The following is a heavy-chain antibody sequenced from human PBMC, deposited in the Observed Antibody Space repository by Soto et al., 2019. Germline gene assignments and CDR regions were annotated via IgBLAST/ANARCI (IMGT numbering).Heavy chain of an antibody. D-gene: IGHD4-17*01. CDR1: GYTFTSYD. CDR3: ASPTVTTGHYYYYYMDV. CDR2: MNPNSGNT. J-gene: IGHJ6*03. V-gene: IGHV1-8*01. Sequence: GASVKVSCKASGYTFTSYDINWVRQATGQGLEWMGWMNPNSGNTGYAQKFQDRVTMTRNTSISTAYMELSSLRSEDTAMYYCASPTVTTGHYYYYYMDVWGKGTTVTVSS.